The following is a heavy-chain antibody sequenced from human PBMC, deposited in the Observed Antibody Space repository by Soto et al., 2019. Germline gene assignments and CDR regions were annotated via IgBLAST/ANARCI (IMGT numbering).Heavy chain of an antibody. Sequence: SETLSLTCTFSCGSIISYYWSCIRQPPGSGLEWIGYICYSGSTNYNPSLTRQVTISVYTSKNQFPLKLSSVTAADTAVYYCGRGTWDRVAGAWGQGTRVTVST. CDR2: ICYSGST. CDR3: GRGTWDRVAGA. J-gene: IGHJ5*02. D-gene: IGHD6-19*01. V-gene: IGHV4-59*01. CDR1: CGSIISYY.